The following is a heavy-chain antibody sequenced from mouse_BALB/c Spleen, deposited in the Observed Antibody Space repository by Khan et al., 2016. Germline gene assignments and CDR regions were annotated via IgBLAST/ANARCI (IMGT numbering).Heavy chain of an antibody. J-gene: IGHJ3*01. CDR2: IGYSGST. CDR3: ALLRRPY. CDR1: GYSITSDYA. V-gene: IGHV3-2*02. D-gene: IGHD1-2*01. Sequence: EVQLQESGPGLVKPSQSLSLACTVTGYSITSDYAWNWIRQFPGNKLEWMGYIGYSGSTTYNPSLKSRISITRDSSKNQFFLQLSSVTTEDTATYYCALLRRPYWGQGTLVTVSA.